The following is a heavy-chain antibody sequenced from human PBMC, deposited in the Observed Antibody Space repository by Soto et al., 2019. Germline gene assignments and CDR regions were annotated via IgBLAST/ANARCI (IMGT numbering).Heavy chain of an antibody. V-gene: IGHV4-30-2*01. CDR1: GGSISGGGYS. CDR2: IYHSGST. CDR3: ARGGYSGYDFMFDY. Sequence: NPSETLSLTCAVSGGSISGGGYSWNWIRQPPGKGLEYIGYIYHSGSTYYNPSLRSRVIISVDKSRNQFSLKLRSVTAADTAVYYCARGGYSGYDFMFDYWGQGTLVTVSS. J-gene: IGHJ4*02. D-gene: IGHD5-12*01.